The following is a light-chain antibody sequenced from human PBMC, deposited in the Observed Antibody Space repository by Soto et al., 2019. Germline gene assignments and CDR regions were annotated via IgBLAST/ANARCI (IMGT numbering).Light chain of an antibody. J-gene: IGKJ1*01. Sequence: EIVLTQSPATLSLSPEERATLSCRASQSVGSYLAWYQQKPGQAPRLLIYDASNRATGIPARFRGSGSGTDFTLTISSLEPEDFAVYYCLQRSNWPWTFGQGTKVDIK. CDR2: DAS. CDR1: QSVGSY. V-gene: IGKV3-11*01. CDR3: LQRSNWPWT.